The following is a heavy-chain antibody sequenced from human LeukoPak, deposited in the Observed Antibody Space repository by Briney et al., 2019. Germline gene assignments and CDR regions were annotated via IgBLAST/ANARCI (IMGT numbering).Heavy chain of an antibody. CDR2: IKQDGSEK. J-gene: IGHJ4*02. D-gene: IGHD2-8*01. V-gene: IGHV3-7*01. CDR3: VRVSCTNGVCYGFDY. CDR1: GFTFSRYW. Sequence: GGSLRLSCAASGFTFSRYWISWVRQAPGKGLEWVANIKQDGSEKYYVDSVKGRFTISRDNAKNSLYLPMNRLRGEDTAVYYCVRVSCTNGVCYGFDYWGQGTLVTVSS.